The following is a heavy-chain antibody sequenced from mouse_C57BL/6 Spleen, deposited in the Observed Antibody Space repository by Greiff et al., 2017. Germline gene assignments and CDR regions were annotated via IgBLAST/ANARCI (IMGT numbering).Heavy chain of an antibody. Sequence: VQLQQSGPELVKPGASVKISCKASGYTFTDYYMNWVKQSHGKSLEWIGDINPNNGGTSYNQKFKGKATLTVDKSSSTAYMELRSLTSEDSAVYYCARYSNWAMDYWGQGNSVTVSS. CDR3: ARYSNWAMDY. CDR2: INPNNGGT. J-gene: IGHJ4*01. D-gene: IGHD2-5*01. V-gene: IGHV1-26*01. CDR1: GYTFTDYY.